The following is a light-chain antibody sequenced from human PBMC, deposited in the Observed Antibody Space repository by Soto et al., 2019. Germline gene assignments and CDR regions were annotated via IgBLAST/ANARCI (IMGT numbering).Light chain of an antibody. Sequence: QSALTQPASVSGSPGQSITISCTGTTSDVGDYNYVSWYQQHPGKVPKVLIYEVSNRPSGVSYRFSGSKSGNTASLTVSGLQAEDEADYYCSSYAGSNNPYVFGTGTKLTVL. V-gene: IGLV2-14*01. CDR3: SSYAGSNNPYV. J-gene: IGLJ1*01. CDR1: TSDVGDYNY. CDR2: EVS.